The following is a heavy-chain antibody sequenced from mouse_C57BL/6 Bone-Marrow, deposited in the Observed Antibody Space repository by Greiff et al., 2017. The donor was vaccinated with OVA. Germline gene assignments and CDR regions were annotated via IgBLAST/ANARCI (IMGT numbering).Heavy chain of an antibody. V-gene: IGHV1-7*01. Sequence: QVQLKESGAELAKPGASVKLSCKASGYTFTSYWMHWVKQRPGQGLEWIGYINPSSGYTKYNQKFKDKVTLTADKSSSTAYMQLSSLTYEDSAVYYCARSAGTDYWGQGTTLTVSS. D-gene: IGHD4-1*01. CDR1: GYTFTSYW. J-gene: IGHJ2*01. CDR3: ARSAGTDY. CDR2: INPSSGYT.